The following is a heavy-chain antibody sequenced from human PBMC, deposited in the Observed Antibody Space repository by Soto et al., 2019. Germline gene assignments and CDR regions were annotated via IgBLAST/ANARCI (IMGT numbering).Heavy chain of an antibody. Sequence: GGSLRLSCPASGFTFSNAWMNWVRQAPGKGLEWVGRIKSKTDGGTTDYAAPVKGRFTISRDDSKNTLYLQMNSLKTEDTAVYYCTTAHIVVVTAIYYYYYYGMDVWGQGTTVTVSS. CDR1: GFTFSNAW. V-gene: IGHV3-15*07. J-gene: IGHJ6*02. CDR3: TTAHIVVVTAIYYYYYYGMDV. CDR2: IKSKTDGGTT. D-gene: IGHD2-21*02.